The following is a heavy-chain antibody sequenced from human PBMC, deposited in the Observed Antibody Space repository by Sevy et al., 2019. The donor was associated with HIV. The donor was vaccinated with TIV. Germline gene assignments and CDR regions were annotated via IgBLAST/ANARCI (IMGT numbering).Heavy chain of an antibody. V-gene: IGHV3-11*06. CDR2: ISSSSSYT. J-gene: IGHJ6*02. Sequence: GGSLRLSCAASGFTFSDYYMSWIRQAPGKGLEWVSYISSSSSYTNYADSVKGRFTISRDNAKNSLYLQMNSLRAEDTAVYYCARSEAPYGHPSYYYYGMDVWGQGTTVTVSS. CDR3: ARSEAPYGHPSYYYYGMDV. CDR1: GFTFSDYY. D-gene: IGHD2-8*01.